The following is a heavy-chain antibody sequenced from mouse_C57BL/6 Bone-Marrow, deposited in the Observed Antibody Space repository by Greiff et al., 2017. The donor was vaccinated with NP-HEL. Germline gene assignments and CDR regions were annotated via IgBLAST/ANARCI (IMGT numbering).Heavy chain of an antibody. CDR2: IDPSDSYT. Sequence: QVQLQQPGAELVKPGASVKLSCKASGYTFTSYWMQWVKQRPGQGLEWIGEIDPSDSYTNYNQKFKGKATLTVDTSSSTAYMQLSSLTSEDSAVYYCARTGDYDDWGKGTTLTVSS. CDR3: ARTGDYDD. V-gene: IGHV1-50*01. CDR1: GYTFTSYW. J-gene: IGHJ2*01. D-gene: IGHD2-4*01.